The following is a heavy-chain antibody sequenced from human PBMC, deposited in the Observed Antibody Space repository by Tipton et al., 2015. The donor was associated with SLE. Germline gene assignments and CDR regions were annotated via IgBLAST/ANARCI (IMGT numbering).Heavy chain of an antibody. V-gene: IGHV3-30*02. D-gene: IGHD2-15*01. CDR2: IRYDGSNK. J-gene: IGHJ4*02. CDR3: AKESEYCSGGSCTPDY. CDR1: GFTFSTYG. Sequence: LSLTCAASGFTFSTYGMHWVRQAAGKGLEWVAFIRYDGSNKYYADSVKGRSTISRDNSKNTLYLQMNSLRAEDTAVYYCAKESEYCSGGSCTPDYWGQGTLVTVSS.